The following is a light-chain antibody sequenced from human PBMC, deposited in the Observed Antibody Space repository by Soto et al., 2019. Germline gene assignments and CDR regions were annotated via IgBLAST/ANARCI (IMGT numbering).Light chain of an antibody. V-gene: IGKV1-5*03. Sequence: DIQMTQSPSTLSASVGDRVTITCRASQSISNWLAWYQQKPGKAPKLLIFKASTSESGVPSRFSGSGSGTEFTLNISSLQPDDFATYHCQQYDTYPRTFGQGTKVDIK. CDR3: QQYDTYPRT. CDR1: QSISNW. J-gene: IGKJ1*01. CDR2: KAS.